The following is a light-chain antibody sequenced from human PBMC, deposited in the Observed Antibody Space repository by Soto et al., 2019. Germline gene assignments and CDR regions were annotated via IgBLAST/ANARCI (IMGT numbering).Light chain of an antibody. J-gene: IGLJ2*01. V-gene: IGLV2-8*01. CDR2: EVN. CDR3: QTWGSGIVV. CDR1: SSDIGAYNS. Sequence: QSALTQPPSASGSPGQSVTISCTGTSSDIGAYNSVSWYQQHPGKAPQLMIYEVNKRPSGVPDRFSGSKSGNTASLTVSGLQAEDEADYYCQTWGSGIVVFGGGTKVTVL.